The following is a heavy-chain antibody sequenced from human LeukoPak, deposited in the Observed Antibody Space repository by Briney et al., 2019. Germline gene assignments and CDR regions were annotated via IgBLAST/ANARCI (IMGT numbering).Heavy chain of an antibody. CDR3: ARAVDTAMRFLYYFDY. V-gene: IGHV4-39*07. D-gene: IGHD5-18*01. CDR1: GASISSSNYY. J-gene: IGHJ4*02. Sequence: SETLSLTCTVSGASISSSNYYWGWIRQPPLGKGLEWIGSMYHSGSTYYNPSLKSRVAISVDLSKNQFSLRLTSVTAADTAVYYCARAVDTAMRFLYYFDYWGQGILVTVSS. CDR2: MYHSGST.